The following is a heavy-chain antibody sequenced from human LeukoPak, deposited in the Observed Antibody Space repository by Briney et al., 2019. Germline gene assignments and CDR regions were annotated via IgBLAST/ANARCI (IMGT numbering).Heavy chain of an antibody. J-gene: IGHJ5*02. CDR1: GGSISSYY. CDR3: ARTFVVGWFDP. V-gene: IGHV4-59*08. Sequence: SETLSLTCTVSGGSISSYYWSWIRQPPGKGLEWIGYIYYSGGTNYNPSLKSRVTISVDTSKNQFSLKLSSVTAADTAVYYCARTFVVGWFDPWGQGTLVTVSS. D-gene: IGHD2-2*01. CDR2: IYYSGGT.